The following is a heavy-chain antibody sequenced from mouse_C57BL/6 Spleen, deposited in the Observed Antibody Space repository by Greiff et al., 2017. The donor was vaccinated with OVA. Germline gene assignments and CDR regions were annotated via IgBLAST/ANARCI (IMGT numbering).Heavy chain of an antibody. CDR2: INPNNGGT. V-gene: IGHV1-26*01. CDR1: GYTFTDYY. J-gene: IGHJ1*03. Sequence: VQLQQSGPELVKPGASVKISCKASGYTFTDYYMNWVKQSHGKSLEWIGDINPNNGGTSYNQKFKGKATLTVDKSSSTAYMELRSLTSEDSAVYYCARRDYGSSIWYFDVWGTGTTVTVSS. CDR3: ARRDYGSSIWYFDV. D-gene: IGHD1-1*01.